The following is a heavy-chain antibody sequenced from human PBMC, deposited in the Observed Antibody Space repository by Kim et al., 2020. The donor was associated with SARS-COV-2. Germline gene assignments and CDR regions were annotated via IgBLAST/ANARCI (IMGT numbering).Heavy chain of an antibody. D-gene: IGHD1-26*01. Sequence: SETLSLTCAVYGGSFSGYYWSWIRQPPGKGLEWIGEINHSGSTNYNPSLKSRVTISVDTSKNQFSLKLSSVTAADTAVYYCARGHREGKWELLRLPFDYWGQGTLVTVSS. V-gene: IGHV4-34*01. CDR2: INHSGST. J-gene: IGHJ4*02. CDR3: ARGHREGKWELLRLPFDY. CDR1: GGSFSGYY.